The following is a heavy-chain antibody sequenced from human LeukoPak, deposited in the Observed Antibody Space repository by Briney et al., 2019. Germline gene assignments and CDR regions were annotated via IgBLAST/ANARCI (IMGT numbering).Heavy chain of an antibody. Sequence: GGSLRLSCAASGFTFSSYAMSWVRQAPGKGLEWVSAIDSSGGSTFYADSVKGRFTISRDNSKNTLYLQMNSLRAEDKAVYYCAKPITMIVVATNLDSWGQGTLVTVSS. CDR2: IDSSGGST. CDR3: AKPITMIVVATNLDS. J-gene: IGHJ4*02. D-gene: IGHD3-22*01. CDR1: GFTFSSYA. V-gene: IGHV3-23*01.